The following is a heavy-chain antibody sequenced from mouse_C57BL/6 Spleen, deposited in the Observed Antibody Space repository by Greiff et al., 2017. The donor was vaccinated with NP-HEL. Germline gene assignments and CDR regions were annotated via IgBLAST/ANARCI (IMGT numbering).Heavy chain of an antibody. D-gene: IGHD2-1*01. CDR1: GFSLTSYA. J-gene: IGHJ4*01. CDR2: IWTGGGT. V-gene: IGHV2-9-1*01. CDR3: ARTFSLPYYAMDY. Sequence: VQLVESGPGLVAPSQSLSITCTVSGFSLTSYAISWVRQPPGKGLEWLGVIWTGGGTNYNSSLKSRLSISKDNSKSQVFLKMNSLQTDDTARYYCARTFSLPYYAMDYWGQGTSVTVSS.